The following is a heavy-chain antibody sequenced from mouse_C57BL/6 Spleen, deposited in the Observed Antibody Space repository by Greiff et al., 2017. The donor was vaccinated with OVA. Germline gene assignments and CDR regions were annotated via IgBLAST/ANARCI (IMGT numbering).Heavy chain of an antibody. CDR3: ARSGYGKGY. V-gene: IGHV1-50*01. D-gene: IGHD3-1*01. CDR2: IDPSDSYT. Sequence: QVQLQQPGAELVKPGASVKLSCKASGYTFTSYWMQWVKQRPGQGLEWIGEIDPSDSYTNYNQKFKGKATLTVDTSSSTAYMQLSSLTSEDSAVYYCARSGYGKGYWGQGTTLTVSS. J-gene: IGHJ2*01. CDR1: GYTFTSYW.